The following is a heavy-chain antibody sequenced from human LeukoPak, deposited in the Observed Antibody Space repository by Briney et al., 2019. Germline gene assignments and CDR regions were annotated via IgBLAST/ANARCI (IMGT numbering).Heavy chain of an antibody. Sequence: PSETLALIRSFSIHPHRIYYSHGLPDSPGKGLEWIGYVSDTGKTDSNSSLKSRVTISLDMSKKQFSLRLRSVTAADSAVYYCATGYYEPFATWGPGILVTVSS. V-gene: IGHV4-59*01. CDR1: IHPHRIYY. CDR3: ATGYYEPFAT. CDR2: VSDTGKT. D-gene: IGHD3-22*01. J-gene: IGHJ5*02.